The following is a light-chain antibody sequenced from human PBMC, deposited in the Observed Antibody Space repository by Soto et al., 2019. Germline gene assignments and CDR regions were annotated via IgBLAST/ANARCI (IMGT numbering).Light chain of an antibody. CDR3: QKYNRVTRT. CDR1: QDISNY. Sequence: DFQMTQSPSSLSASVGDTVIITCRASQDISNYLAWYQQKPGKTPRLVIYAASTLQSGVPSRFSGSGSGTDFTLTISSLQPEDVETYYCQKYNRVTRTVSQGTKVEIK. J-gene: IGKJ1*01. V-gene: IGKV1-27*01. CDR2: AAS.